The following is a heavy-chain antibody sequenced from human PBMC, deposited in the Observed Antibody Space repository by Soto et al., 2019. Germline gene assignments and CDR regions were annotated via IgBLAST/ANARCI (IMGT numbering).Heavy chain of an antibody. CDR1: GGTFSSYA. CDR3: ARHVPAAGYYYGMDV. J-gene: IGHJ6*02. V-gene: IGHV1-69*13. CDR2: IIPIFGTA. Sequence: GASVKVSCKASGGTFSSYAISWVRQAPGQGLEWMGGIIPIFGTANYAQKFQGRVTITADESTSTAYMELSSPRSEDTAVYYCARHVPAAGYYYGMDVWGQGTTVTVSS. D-gene: IGHD2-2*01.